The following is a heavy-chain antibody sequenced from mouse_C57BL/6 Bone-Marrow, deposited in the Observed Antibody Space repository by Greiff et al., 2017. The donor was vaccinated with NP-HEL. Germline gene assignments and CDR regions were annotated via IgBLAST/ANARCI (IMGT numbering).Heavy chain of an antibody. CDR3: AREGATVVDYFDY. CDR1: GYAFSSYW. CDR2: IYPGDGDT. Sequence: LKQSGASVKISCKASGYAFSSYWMNWVKQRPGKGLEWIGQIYPGDGDTNYNGKFKGKATLTADKSSSTAYMQLSSLTSEDSAVYFCAREGATVVDYFDYWGQGTTLTVSS. J-gene: IGHJ2*01. V-gene: IGHV1-80*01. D-gene: IGHD1-1*01.